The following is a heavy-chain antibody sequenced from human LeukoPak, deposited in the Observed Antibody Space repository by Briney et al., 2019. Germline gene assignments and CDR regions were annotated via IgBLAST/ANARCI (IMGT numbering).Heavy chain of an antibody. CDR1: GFTFRRYW. CDR3: ASLPYGDLTFDY. V-gene: IGHV3-7*02. J-gene: IGHJ4*02. Sequence: GGSLRLFCAASGFTFRRYWMAGVRQAPGKGLEWVANRKQDESEIYYVDSVRGRFTISRDNAKKSLYLQMNSLRADDTPVYYCASLPYGDLTFDYWGQGALVTVSS. D-gene: IGHD4-17*01. CDR2: RKQDESEI.